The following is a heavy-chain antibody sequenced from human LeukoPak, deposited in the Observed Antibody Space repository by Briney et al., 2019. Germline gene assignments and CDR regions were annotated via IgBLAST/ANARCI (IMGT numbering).Heavy chain of an antibody. CDR2: MYYSGST. CDR3: ARLGSSGYYYSNWFDP. Sequence: PSETLSLTCTVSRGSISSSSYYWGWIRQPPGKGLEWIGSMYYSGSTYYNPSLKSRVTISVDTSKNQFSRKLSSVTAADTAVYYCARLGSSGYYYSNWFDPWGQGTLVTVSS. CDR1: RGSISSSSYY. D-gene: IGHD3-22*01. J-gene: IGHJ5*02. V-gene: IGHV4-39*01.